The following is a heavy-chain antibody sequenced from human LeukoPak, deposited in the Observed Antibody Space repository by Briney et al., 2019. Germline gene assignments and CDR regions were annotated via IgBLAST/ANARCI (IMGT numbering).Heavy chain of an antibody. CDR1: GYTFTDYY. CDR2: INPKSGGR. J-gene: IGHJ4*02. CDR3: ATGERLVPAAMWFDY. Sequence: ASVKVSCKASGYTFTDYYMHWVRQALGQGLEWMGWINPKSGGRSYAQRFQGRVTMTRDTSISTAYMELSRLRSDDTAVYYCATGERLVPAAMWFDYWGQGTLVTVSS. V-gene: IGHV1-2*02. D-gene: IGHD2-2*01.